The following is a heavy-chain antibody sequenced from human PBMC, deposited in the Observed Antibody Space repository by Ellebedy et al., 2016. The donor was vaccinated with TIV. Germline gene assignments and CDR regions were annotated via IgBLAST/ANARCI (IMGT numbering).Heavy chain of an antibody. CDR3: ARDRDRDTNTYYYDSSGYYSYDY. Sequence: ASVKVSXKASGGTFSSYAISWVRQAPGQGLEWMGWISAYNGNTNYAQKLQGRVTMTTDTSTSTAYMELRSLRSDDTAVYYCARDRDRDTNTYYYDSSGYYSYDYWGQGTLVTVSS. J-gene: IGHJ4*02. CDR2: ISAYNGNT. CDR1: GGTFSSYA. D-gene: IGHD3-22*01. V-gene: IGHV1-18*01.